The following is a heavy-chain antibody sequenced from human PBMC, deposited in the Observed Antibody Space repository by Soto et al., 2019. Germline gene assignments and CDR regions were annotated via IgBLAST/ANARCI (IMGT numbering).Heavy chain of an antibody. CDR3: ARATQMGWVAAVGKAFDY. V-gene: IGHV4-4*02. Sequence: SETLSLTCAVSGGSISSSNWWSWVRQPPGKGLEWIGEIYHSGSTNYNPSLKSRVTISVDKSKNQFSLKLSSVTAADTAVYYCARATQMGWVAAVGKAFDYWGQGTLVTVSS. CDR2: IYHSGST. D-gene: IGHD6-13*01. CDR1: GGSISSSNW. J-gene: IGHJ4*02.